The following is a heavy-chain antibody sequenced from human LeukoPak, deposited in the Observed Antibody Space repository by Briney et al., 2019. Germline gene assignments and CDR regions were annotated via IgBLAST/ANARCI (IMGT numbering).Heavy chain of an antibody. CDR2: IDANAVGT. V-gene: IGHV3-23*01. CDR1: GFTFSNYV. D-gene: IGHD3-22*01. Sequence: PGGSLRLSCAASGFTFSNYVMNWVRQAPGKGLEWVSTIDANAVGTYYADSMKGRLTISRDNSKNTLYLQMSSLRAEDTAVYYCAKRVQYDDSHYCIFDYWGQGTLVTVSS. CDR3: AKRVQYDDSHYCIFDY. J-gene: IGHJ4*02.